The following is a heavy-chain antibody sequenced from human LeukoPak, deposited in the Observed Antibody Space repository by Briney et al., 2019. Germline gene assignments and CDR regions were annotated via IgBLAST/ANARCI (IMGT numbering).Heavy chain of an antibody. CDR2: INTDGSST. CDR1: GFTFSSYW. CDR3: TRDLMDYDVSTGLHHYYMDV. J-gene: IGHJ6*02. Sequence: GGSLRLSCAASGFTFSSYWMHWVRQAPGKGLVWVSRINTDGSSTSYADSVKGRFTISRDNAKNTLYLQMNTLRVEDTAVYYCTRDLMDYDVSTGLHHYYMDVWGQGTTVTVTS. D-gene: IGHD3-9*01. V-gene: IGHV3-74*01.